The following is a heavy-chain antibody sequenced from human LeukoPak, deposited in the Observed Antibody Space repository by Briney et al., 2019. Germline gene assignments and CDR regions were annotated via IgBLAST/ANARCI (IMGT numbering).Heavy chain of an antibody. D-gene: IGHD3-22*01. CDR1: GGSISSYY. J-gene: IGHJ4*02. Sequence: SETLSLTCTVSGGSISSYYWSWIRQPAGKGLEWIGRIYTSGSTNYNPSLKSRVTISVDKSENQFSLKLSSVTAADTAVYYCAREAYYDSSGYYQRVFDYWGQGTLVTVSS. CDR2: IYTSGST. V-gene: IGHV4-4*07. CDR3: AREAYYDSSGYYQRVFDY.